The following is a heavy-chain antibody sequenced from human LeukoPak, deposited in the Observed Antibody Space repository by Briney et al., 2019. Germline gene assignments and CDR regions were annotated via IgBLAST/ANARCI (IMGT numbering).Heavy chain of an antibody. CDR2: ISYDGSNK. CDR3: AKDYDYGARGGFDP. CDR1: GFTFSSYG. J-gene: IGHJ5*02. D-gene: IGHD4-17*01. V-gene: IGHV3-30*18. Sequence: GGSLRLSCAASGFTFSSYGMHWVRQAPGKGLEWVAVISYDGSNKYYADSVEGRFTISRDNSKNTLYLQMNSLRAEDTAVYYCAKDYDYGARGGFDPWGQGTLVTVSS.